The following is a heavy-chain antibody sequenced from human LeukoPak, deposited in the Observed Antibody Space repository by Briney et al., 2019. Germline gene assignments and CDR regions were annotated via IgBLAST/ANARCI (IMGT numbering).Heavy chain of an antibody. J-gene: IGHJ6*02. CDR1: GGSVSSGSYY. CDR2: IYYSGST. V-gene: IGHV4-61*01. D-gene: IGHD3-10*01. CDR3: ARGYYGSGSYFIYYYYGMDV. Sequence: SETLSLTCTVSGGSVSSGSYYWSWIRQPPGKGLEWIGYIYYSGSTNYNPSLKSRVTISVDTSKNQFSLKLSSVTAADTAVYYCARGYYGSGSYFIYYYYGMDVWGQGTTVTVSS.